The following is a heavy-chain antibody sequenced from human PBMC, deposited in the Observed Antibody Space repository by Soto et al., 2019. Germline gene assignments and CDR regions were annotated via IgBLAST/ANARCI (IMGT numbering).Heavy chain of an antibody. CDR2: INPNSGST. CDR1: GFTFTSTA. V-gene: IGHV1-2*04. D-gene: IGHD5-12*01. J-gene: IGHJ3*02. CDR3: ARARVATPGSAFDI. Sequence: GASVKVSCKASGFTFTSTAVQWVRQARGQGLEWMGWINPNSGSTNYAQKFQGWVTMTRDTSISTAYMELSRLRSDDTAVYYCARARVATPGSAFDIWGQGTMVTVSS.